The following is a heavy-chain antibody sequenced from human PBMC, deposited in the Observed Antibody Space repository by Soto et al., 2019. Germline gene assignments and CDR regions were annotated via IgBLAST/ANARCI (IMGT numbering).Heavy chain of an antibody. J-gene: IGHJ6*02. CDR1: GFTFSSYG. CDR3: ARAVYCISTSCLKHYYYYGMDV. D-gene: IGHD2-2*01. CDR2: ISYDGSNK. V-gene: IGHV3-30*03. Sequence: GGSLRLSCAASGFTFSSYGMHWVRQAPGKGLEWVAVISYDGSNKYYADSVKGRFTISRDNSKNTLYLQMNSLRAEDTAVYYCARAVYCISTSCLKHYYYYGMDVWGQGTTVTVSS.